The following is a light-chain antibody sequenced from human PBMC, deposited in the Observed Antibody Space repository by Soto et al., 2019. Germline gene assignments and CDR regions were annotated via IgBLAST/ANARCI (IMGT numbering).Light chain of an antibody. CDR2: GAS. CDR1: QSVVSNF. J-gene: IGKJ2*01. Sequence: EIVLTQSPGPLSLSPGERAALSCRASQSVVSNFLSWFQQKPGQAPRLLIYGASNRATGITDRFSGSGSGTDFSLTISRLEPEDSAVYFCYQFVGSQRYTFGQGTKLEIK. CDR3: YQFVGSQRYT. V-gene: IGKV3-20*01.